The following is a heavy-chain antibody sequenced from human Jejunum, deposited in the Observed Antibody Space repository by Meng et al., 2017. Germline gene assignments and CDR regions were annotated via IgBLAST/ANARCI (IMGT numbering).Heavy chain of an antibody. Sequence: SETLSLTCTVSGGSISSYYWSWIRQPPGKGLEWIGYIYYGTPNYNPSLQTRVTISVDMSKNQFSLKLASVTPADTAVYYCARERGAAGRGWEYYFDFWGQGTLVTVSS. CDR2: IYYGTP. J-gene: IGHJ4*02. CDR3: ARERGAAGRGWEYYFDF. CDR1: GGSISSYY. D-gene: IGHD6-13*01. V-gene: IGHV4-59*01.